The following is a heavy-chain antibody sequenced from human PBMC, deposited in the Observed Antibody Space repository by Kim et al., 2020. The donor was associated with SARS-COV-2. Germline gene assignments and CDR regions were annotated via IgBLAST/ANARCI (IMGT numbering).Heavy chain of an antibody. D-gene: IGHD2-2*01. V-gene: IGHV4-34*01. Sequence: SETLSLTCAVYGGSFSGHYWSWIRQSPGKGLEWIGEINHSGSTNYNPSLKSRLTISIDTSKTQFSLKLTSVTAADTAVYYCARFVPAALFDYCGQGTLVT. J-gene: IGHJ4*02. CDR2: INHSGST. CDR3: ARFVPAALFDY. CDR1: GGSFSGHY.